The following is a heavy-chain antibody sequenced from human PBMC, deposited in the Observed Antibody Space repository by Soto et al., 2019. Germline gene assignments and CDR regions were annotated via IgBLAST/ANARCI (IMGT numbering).Heavy chain of an antibody. V-gene: IGHV4-59*01. CDR2: IYYSGST. D-gene: IGHD4-4*01. CDR3: ARGSAVPTLRGMDV. J-gene: IGHJ6*02. Sequence: QVRLQESDPGLVKPSETLSLTCTVSGGTISTYYWNWIRQPPGKGLEWIGYIYYSGSTNYNPSLWGRAILSVDTSKSWFSLRLVSVTAADTAGYYCARGSAVPTLRGMDVWGQGTTVTVSS. CDR1: GGTISTYY.